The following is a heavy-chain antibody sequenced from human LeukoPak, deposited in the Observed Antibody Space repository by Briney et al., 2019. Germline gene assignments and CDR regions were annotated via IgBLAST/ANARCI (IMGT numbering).Heavy chain of an antibody. Sequence: PGGSLRLSCAASGFTFSNAWMSWVRQAPGKGLEWVGRIKSKTDGGTTDYAAPVKGRFTISRDDSKNTLYLQMNSLKTEDTGVYYCTTAPPSPDQRQRPELLKRSVAPWGQGPLVTVSS. CDR2: IKSKTDGGTT. D-gene: IGHD3-10*01. CDR1: GFTFSNAW. V-gene: IGHV3-15*01. J-gene: IGHJ5*02. CDR3: TTAPPSPDQRQRPELLKRSVAP.